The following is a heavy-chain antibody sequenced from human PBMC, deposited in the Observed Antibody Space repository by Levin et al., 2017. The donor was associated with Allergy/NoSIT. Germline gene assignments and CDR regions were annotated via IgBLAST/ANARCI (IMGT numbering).Heavy chain of an antibody. CDR2: IWHDGSNK. J-gene: IGHJ3*02. Sequence: GGSLRLSCAASAFTFSSYGMHWVRQAPGKGLEWVAVIWHDGSNKYYADSVKGRFTISRDNSKNTLYLQMNSLRAEDTAVYYCARDSFGQQWMQNDAFDIWGQGTMVIVSS. CDR3: ARDSFGQQWMQNDAFDI. CDR1: AFTFSSYG. D-gene: IGHD6-19*01. V-gene: IGHV3-33*01.